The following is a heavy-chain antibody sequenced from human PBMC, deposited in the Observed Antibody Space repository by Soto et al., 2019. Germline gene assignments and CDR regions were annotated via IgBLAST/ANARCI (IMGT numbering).Heavy chain of an antibody. CDR1: GFTFSSYA. CDR2: ISGSGGST. CDR3: AEDFMVVNDAFDI. Sequence: GGSLRLSCAASGFTFSSYAMSWVRQAPGKGLEWVSAISGSGGSTYYADSVKGRFTISRDNSKNTLYLQMNSLRAEDTAVYCCAEDFMVVNDAFDIWGQGTMVTVSS. J-gene: IGHJ3*02. D-gene: IGHD2-15*01. V-gene: IGHV3-23*01.